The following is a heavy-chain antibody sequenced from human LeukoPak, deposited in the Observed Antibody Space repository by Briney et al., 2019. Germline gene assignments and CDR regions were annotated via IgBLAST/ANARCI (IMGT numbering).Heavy chain of an antibody. V-gene: IGHV4-34*01. CDR2: INHSGST. CDR3: ARGGLLWFGAPYNWFDP. J-gene: IGHJ5*02. CDR1: GGSFSSYY. D-gene: IGHD3-10*01. Sequence: SETLSLTCAVSGGSFSSYYWSWIRQPPGKGLEWIGYINHSGSTNYNPSLKSRVTISVDTSKNQFSLKLSSVTAADTAVYYCARGGLLWFGAPYNWFDPWGQGTLVAVSS.